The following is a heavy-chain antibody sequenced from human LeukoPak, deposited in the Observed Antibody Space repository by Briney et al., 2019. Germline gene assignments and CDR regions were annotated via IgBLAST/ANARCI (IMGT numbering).Heavy chain of an antibody. D-gene: IGHD5-24*01. CDR3: ARSRDGYFHGLY. Sequence: SVKVSCKASGGTFSSYAISWVRQAPGQGLEWMGGIIPIFGTANYAQKFQGRVTITADESTSTAYMELSSLRSEDTAVYYCARSRDGYFHGLYWGQGTLVTVSP. CDR1: GGTFSSYA. V-gene: IGHV1-69*13. J-gene: IGHJ4*02. CDR2: IIPIFGTA.